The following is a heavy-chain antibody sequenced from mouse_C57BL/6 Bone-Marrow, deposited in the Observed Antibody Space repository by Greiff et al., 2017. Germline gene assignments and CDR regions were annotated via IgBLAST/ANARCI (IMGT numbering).Heavy chain of an antibody. CDR1: GFNIKDDY. Sequence: VQLKESGAELVRPGASVKLSCTASGFNIKDDYMHWVKQRPEQGLEWIGWIDPENGDTEYASKFRGKATITADTSSNTAYLQLSSLTSEDTAVYYCTLSSPFDYWGQGTTLTVSS. CDR2: IDPENGDT. D-gene: IGHD1-1*01. CDR3: TLSSPFDY. J-gene: IGHJ2*01. V-gene: IGHV14-4*01.